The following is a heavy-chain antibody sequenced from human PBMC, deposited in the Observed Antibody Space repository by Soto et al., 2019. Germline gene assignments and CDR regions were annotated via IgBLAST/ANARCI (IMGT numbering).Heavy chain of an antibody. CDR3: GPIVGATTEIRGSPRDS. Sequence: QVQLQQWGAGLLKPSETLSLTCAVYGGSFSGYFCYWIRQPPGKGLEWIGEINPSGSINYNPSLKSRVTISVDTSKNQSSLCLSSVTAADTAVYYCGPIVGATTEIRGSPRDSWGQGTLVTVSS. V-gene: IGHV4-34*02. D-gene: IGHD3-10*01. CDR1: GGSFSGYF. J-gene: IGHJ4*02. CDR2: INPSGSI.